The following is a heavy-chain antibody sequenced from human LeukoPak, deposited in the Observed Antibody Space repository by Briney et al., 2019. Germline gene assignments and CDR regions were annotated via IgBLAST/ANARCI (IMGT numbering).Heavy chain of an antibody. V-gene: IGHV1-69*13. J-gene: IGHJ4*02. D-gene: IGHD2-21*02. Sequence: GASVKVSCKASGGTFSSYAISWVRQAPGQGLEWMGGIIPIFVTANYAQKFQGRVTITADESTSTAYMELSSLRSEDTAVYYCACGGDCSDFDYWGQGTLVTVSS. CDR3: ACGGDCSDFDY. CDR2: IIPIFVTA. CDR1: GGTFSSYA.